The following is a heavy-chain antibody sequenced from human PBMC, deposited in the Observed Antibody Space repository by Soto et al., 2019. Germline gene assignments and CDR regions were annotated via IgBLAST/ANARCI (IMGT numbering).Heavy chain of an antibody. V-gene: IGHV1-69*13. CDR1: GGTFSSYA. Sequence: SVKVSCKASGGTFSSYAISWVRQAPGQGLEWMGGIIPIFGSANYAQKFQGRVTITADESTSTAYMELSSLRSEDTAVYYCARDLKRYYDSSGYGYYYYGMDVWGQGTTVTVS. CDR3: ARDLKRYYDSSGYGYYYYGMDV. D-gene: IGHD3-22*01. CDR2: IIPIFGSA. J-gene: IGHJ6*02.